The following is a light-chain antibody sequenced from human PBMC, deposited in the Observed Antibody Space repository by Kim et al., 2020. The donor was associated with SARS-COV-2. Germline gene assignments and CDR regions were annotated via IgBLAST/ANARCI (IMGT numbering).Light chain of an antibody. Sequence: SSELTQDPAVSVALGQTVRITCQGDGLRSYYATWYQQKPGQAPKVVIYGKDNRPSGVPDRFSGSSSGNTAYLTITGTQVGDEADYYCNSRDSNDYVVFGGGTKVTVL. V-gene: IGLV3-19*01. CDR2: GKD. CDR3: NSRDSNDYVV. CDR1: GLRSYY. J-gene: IGLJ2*01.